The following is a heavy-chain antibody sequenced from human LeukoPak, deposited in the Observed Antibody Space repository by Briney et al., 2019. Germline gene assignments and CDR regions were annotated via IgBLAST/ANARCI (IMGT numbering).Heavy chain of an antibody. CDR2: IYYSGST. V-gene: IGHV4-30-4*08. J-gene: IGHJ5*02. Sequence: SETLSLTCTVSGGSISRADYYWSWIRQPPGKGLEWIGYIYYSGSTYYNPSLKSRATISVDTSKNQFSLKLSSVTAADTAVYYCARTTGWFDPWGQGTLVTVSS. D-gene: IGHD1-1*01. CDR3: ARTTGWFDP. CDR1: GGSISRADYY.